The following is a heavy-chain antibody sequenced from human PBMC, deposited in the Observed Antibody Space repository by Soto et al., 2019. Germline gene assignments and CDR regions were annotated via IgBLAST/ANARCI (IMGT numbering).Heavy chain of an antibody. Sequence: QITLKESGPTLVKPTQTLTLTCTFSGFSLSTSGVGVGWIRQPPGKALEWLALIYWDDDKRYSPSLKSRLTITKDTSKNQVVLTMTNMDPVDTATYYWAHRQVTMVRGSSSWFDPWGQGTLVTVSS. J-gene: IGHJ5*02. V-gene: IGHV2-5*02. CDR1: GFSLSTSGVG. CDR2: IYWDDDK. CDR3: AHRQVTMVRGSSSWFDP. D-gene: IGHD3-10*01.